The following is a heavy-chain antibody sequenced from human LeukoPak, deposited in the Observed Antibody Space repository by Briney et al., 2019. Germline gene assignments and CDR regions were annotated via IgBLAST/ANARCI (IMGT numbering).Heavy chain of an antibody. Sequence: GGSLRLSCAAFGFTFSSYWMSWVRQAPGKGLEWVANINQDGSEKYYVDSVKGRFTISRDNAKNSLYPQMNSLRAEDTAVYYCARWRYYDSSGHYYYFDYWGQGTLVSVSS. D-gene: IGHD3-22*01. CDR2: INQDGSEK. V-gene: IGHV3-7*05. J-gene: IGHJ4*02. CDR1: GFTFSSYW. CDR3: ARWRYYDSSGHYYYFDY.